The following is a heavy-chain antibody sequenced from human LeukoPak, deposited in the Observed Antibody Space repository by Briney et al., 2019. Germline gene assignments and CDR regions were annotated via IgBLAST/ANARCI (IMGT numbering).Heavy chain of an antibody. V-gene: IGHV3-7*01. CDR1: GFIFTNAW. CDR2: IRGDGSVK. J-gene: IGHJ3*02. CDR3: SRDANYYDSSRHYFDAFDI. Sequence: GGSLRLSCAASGFIFTNAWMSWVRQAPGKGLEWVANIRGDGSVKYLLDSVKGRFTISRDNVKNSLSLEMNNLRAEDTAVYYCSRDANYYDSSRHYFDAFDIWGQGTMVTVSS. D-gene: IGHD3-22*01.